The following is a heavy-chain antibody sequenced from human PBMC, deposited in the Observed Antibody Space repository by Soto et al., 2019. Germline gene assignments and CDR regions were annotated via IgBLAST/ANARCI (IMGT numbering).Heavy chain of an antibody. Sequence: EVQLVESGGGLVKPGGSLRLSCAASGFTFSNAWMNWVRQAPGKGLEWVGRIKSKTDGGTTDYAAPVKGRFTISRDDSKNTLYLQMNSLKTEDTAVYYCTGDYADQYYYYGMDVWGQGTTVTVSS. J-gene: IGHJ6*02. CDR3: TGDYADQYYYYGMDV. CDR2: IKSKTDGGTT. V-gene: IGHV3-15*07. CDR1: GFTFSNAW. D-gene: IGHD4-17*01.